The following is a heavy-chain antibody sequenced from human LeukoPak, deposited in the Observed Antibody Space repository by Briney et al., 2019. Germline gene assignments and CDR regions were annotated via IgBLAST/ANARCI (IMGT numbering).Heavy chain of an antibody. CDR2: IYYSGST. J-gene: IGHJ3*02. D-gene: IGHD5-18*01. V-gene: IGHV4-59*01. CDR3: ARGGYSYGFYAFDI. Sequence: SETLSLTCTVSGGSISSYYWSWIRQPPGKGLEWIGYIYYSGSTNYNPSLTSRVTISVDTSKNQFSLKLSSVTAADSAVYYCARGGYSYGFYAFDIWGQGTMVTVSS. CDR1: GGSISSYY.